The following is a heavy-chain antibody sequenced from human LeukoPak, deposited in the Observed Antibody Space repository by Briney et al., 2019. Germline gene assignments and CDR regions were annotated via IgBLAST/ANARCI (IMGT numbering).Heavy chain of an antibody. V-gene: IGHV4-59*08. CDR1: GGSLSSHY. CDR2: IYYSEST. Sequence: SETLSLTCTVSGGSLSSHYWSWIRQPPGEGLEWIGYIYYSESTNYNPSLKSRVTISVDTSKNQFSLKLSSVTAADTAVYYCARGGYSSSWYRAGWFDPWGQGTLVTVSS. J-gene: IGHJ5*02. D-gene: IGHD6-13*01. CDR3: ARGGYSSSWYRAGWFDP.